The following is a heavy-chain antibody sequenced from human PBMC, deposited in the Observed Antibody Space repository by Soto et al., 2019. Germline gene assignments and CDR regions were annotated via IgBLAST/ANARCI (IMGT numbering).Heavy chain of an antibody. CDR3: ARAYGGNAFWYFDL. Sequence: ESGGGVVQPGKSLRLSCAASGFTFSAYGMHWVRQGPGKGLEWVTIIWYDGSNKYYADSVKGRFTISRDNSKNTLYLQMDSLRAEDTAVYYCARAYGGNAFWYFDLWGRGTLVIVSS. D-gene: IGHD4-17*01. CDR2: IWYDGSNK. J-gene: IGHJ2*01. CDR1: GFTFSAYG. V-gene: IGHV3-33*01.